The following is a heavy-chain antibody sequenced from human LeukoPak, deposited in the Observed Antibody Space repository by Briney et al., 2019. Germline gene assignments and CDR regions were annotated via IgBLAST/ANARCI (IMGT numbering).Heavy chain of an antibody. CDR3: ARDSTGDYYYYGMDV. D-gene: IGHD1-14*01. J-gene: IGHJ6*02. V-gene: IGHV3-21*06. Sequence: GGSLRLSCAASGVTVSRNYMTWVRQAPGKGLEWVSSISSSSSYIYYADSVKGRFTISRDNAKNSLYLQMNSLRAEDTAVYYCARDSTGDYYYYGMDVWGQGTTVTFSS. CDR1: GVTVSRNY. CDR2: ISSSSSYI.